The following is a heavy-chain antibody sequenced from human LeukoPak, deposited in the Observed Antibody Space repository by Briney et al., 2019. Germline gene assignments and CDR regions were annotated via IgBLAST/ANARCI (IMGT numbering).Heavy chain of an antibody. J-gene: IGHJ4*02. CDR1: GGTFSSYA. V-gene: IGHV1-69*06. D-gene: IGHD3-16*01. CDR3: ARDSKDGLSFDY. CDR2: IIPIFGTA. Sequence: ASVKVSCKASGGTFSSYAISWVRQAPGQGLEWMGGIIPIFGTANYAQKFQGRVTITADKSTSTAHMELSSLRSEDTAVYYCARDSKDGLSFDYWGQGTLVTVSS.